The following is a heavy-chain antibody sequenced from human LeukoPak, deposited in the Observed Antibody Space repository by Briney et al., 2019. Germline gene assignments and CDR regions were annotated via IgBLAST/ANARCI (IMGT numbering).Heavy chain of an antibody. CDR3: TRETTPYY. V-gene: IGHV3-49*04. CDR2: IRSKAYGGTT. Sequence: GGSLRLSCTASGFTFGDYALTWVRQAPGKGLEWVGFIRSKAYGGTTEYAASVKGRFTISRDDSKSIAYLQMNSLKTEDTAVYYCTRETTPYYWGQGTLVTVSS. J-gene: IGHJ4*02. D-gene: IGHD4-17*01. CDR1: GFTFGDYA.